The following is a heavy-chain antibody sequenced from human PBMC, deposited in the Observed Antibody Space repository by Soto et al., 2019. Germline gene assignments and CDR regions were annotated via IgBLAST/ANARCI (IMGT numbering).Heavy chain of an antibody. CDR2: IGDTGAST. J-gene: IGHJ4*02. Sequence: GSLRLSCAVSGFTFSNYGMNWVRQAPGKGLEWVSTIGDTGASTYYADSVKGRFTISRDNSRNTLYLQMNSLRAEDTAVYYCAKGYSGSNYALFDYWGQGALVTVS. D-gene: IGHD1-26*01. CDR3: AKGYSGSNYALFDY. V-gene: IGHV3-23*01. CDR1: GFTFSNYG.